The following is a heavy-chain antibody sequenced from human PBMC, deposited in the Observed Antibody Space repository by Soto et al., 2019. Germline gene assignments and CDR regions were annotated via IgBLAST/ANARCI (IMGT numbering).Heavy chain of an antibody. J-gene: IGHJ4*02. Sequence: SETLSLTCAVYGGSFSGYYWSWIRQPPGKGLEWIGEVNHSGRTDYNPSLKSRVTMSVDTSTNQFSLKLTSVTAADTAVYFCAREDYDALSGHRLSFDYWGQGTPVTVSS. CDR1: GGSFSGYY. D-gene: IGHD3-3*01. CDR2: VNHSGRT. V-gene: IGHV4-34*01. CDR3: AREDYDALSGHRLSFDY.